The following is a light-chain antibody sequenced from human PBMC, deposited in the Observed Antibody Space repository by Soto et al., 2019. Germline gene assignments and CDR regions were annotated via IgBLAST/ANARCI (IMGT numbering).Light chain of an antibody. Sequence: QSALTQPPSASGSPGQTVTISCTGTSSDVGGYNYVSWFQQHSGKAPKLLIYEVSKRPSGVPDRFSGSRSGNTASLTVSGLQAADDADYFCSSYAASYNWVFGRGTKLTVL. CDR1: SSDVGGYNY. CDR2: EVS. J-gene: IGLJ3*02. V-gene: IGLV2-8*01. CDR3: SSYAASYNWV.